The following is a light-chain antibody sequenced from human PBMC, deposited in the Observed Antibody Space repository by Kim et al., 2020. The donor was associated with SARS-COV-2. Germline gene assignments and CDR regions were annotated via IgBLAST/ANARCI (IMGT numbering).Light chain of an antibody. J-gene: IGKJ4*01. CDR2: DAS. CDR1: EDISNY. Sequence: GDRVTISCQASEDISNYLNWYQQKLGKAPTLLIYDASNLEAGVPSRFSGSGSGTDFSLTISGLQPEDFATYYCQQYTTLLSVAFDGGTKVDIK. V-gene: IGKV1-33*01. CDR3: QQYTTLLSVA.